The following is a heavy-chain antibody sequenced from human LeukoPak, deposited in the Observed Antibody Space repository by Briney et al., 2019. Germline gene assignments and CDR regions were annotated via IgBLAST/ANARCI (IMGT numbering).Heavy chain of an antibody. V-gene: IGHV4-59*12. CDR3: ARASLATEPNYYGSENWFDP. CDR2: IYHSGST. CDR1: GGSISSYY. Sequence: PSETLSLTCTVSGGSISSYYWSWIRQPPGKGLEWIGYIYHSGSTYYNPSLKSRVTISVDRSKNQFSLKLSSVTAADTAVYYCARASLATEPNYYGSENWFDPWGQGTLVTVSS. J-gene: IGHJ5*02. D-gene: IGHD3-10*01.